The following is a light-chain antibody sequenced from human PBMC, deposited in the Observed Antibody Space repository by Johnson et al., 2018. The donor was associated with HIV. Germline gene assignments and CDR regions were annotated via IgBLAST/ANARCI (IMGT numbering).Light chain of an antibody. V-gene: IGLV1-51*02. CDR2: ENN. J-gene: IGLJ1*01. Sequence: QSVLTQPPSVSAAPGQKVTISCSGSSSNIGNNYVSWYQQLPGTAPKLLIYENNKRPSGIPDRFSASKSGTSATLGITGLQTGDEADYYCGTWDTSLSVGVFGTGTKVTVL. CDR3: GTWDTSLSVGV. CDR1: SSNIGNNY.